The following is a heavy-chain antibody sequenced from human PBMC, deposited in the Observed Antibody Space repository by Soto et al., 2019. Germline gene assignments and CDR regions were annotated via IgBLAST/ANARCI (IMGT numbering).Heavy chain of an antibody. CDR3: ARLYSSGCPRSYSDY. V-gene: IGHV1-18*01. CDR2: ISTFNGAT. J-gene: IGHJ4*02. CDR1: GYTFTRFG. Sequence: ASVKVSCKASGYTFTRFGISWVRQAPGQGLEWMGWISTFNGATNYAQKFKDRITMTTDTPTSTAYMELRSLRSDDTAVYYCARLYSSGCPRSYSDYWGQGTLVTVSS. D-gene: IGHD6-19*01.